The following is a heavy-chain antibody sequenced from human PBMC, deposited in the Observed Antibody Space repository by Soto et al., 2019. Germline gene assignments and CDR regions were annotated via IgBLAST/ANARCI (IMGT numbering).Heavy chain of an antibody. V-gene: IGHV4-59*11. CDR2: IYYTGST. CDR3: ARCVPCSDGTCALDY. J-gene: IGHJ4*02. CDR1: AGSLSSHY. Sequence: SQTLSLPCSLSAGSLSSHYWSYIRHPPWRKLERIGYIYYTGSTNYNPFRKSRVTISVDTSKNPFSLKLTSVTAADTAVYYCARCVPCSDGTCALDYWGQGTLVTVS. D-gene: IGHD2-15*01.